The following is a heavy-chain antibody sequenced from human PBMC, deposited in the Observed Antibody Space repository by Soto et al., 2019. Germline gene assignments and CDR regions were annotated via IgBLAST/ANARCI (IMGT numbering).Heavy chain of an antibody. CDR2: IYPGDSDT. J-gene: IGHJ4*02. CDR3: TADVASSSGWANDY. Sequence: GESLKISCQGSGYRFSSYWIGWVRQMPGKGLEWMGIIYPGDSDTRYSPSFQGQVTISVDKSISTAFLQWSSLKASDTAMYYCTADVASSSGWANDYWGQGTMVTVSS. D-gene: IGHD6-19*01. CDR1: GYRFSSYW. V-gene: IGHV5-51*01.